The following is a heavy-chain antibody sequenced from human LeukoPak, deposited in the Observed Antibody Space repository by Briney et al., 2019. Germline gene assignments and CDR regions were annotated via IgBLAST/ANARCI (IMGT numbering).Heavy chain of an antibody. CDR1: GYTFTGYY. CDR3: ARVEPPSGEWEPPFDY. J-gene: IGHJ4*02. CDR2: INPNSGDT. D-gene: IGHD1-26*01. V-gene: IGHV1-2*02. Sequence: ASVKVSCKASGYTFTGYYIHRVRQAPGQGLEWMGWINPNSGDTNYAQKFQGRVTMTRDTSISTAYMELSRLRSDDAAVYYCARVEPPSGEWEPPFDYWGQGTLVTVSS.